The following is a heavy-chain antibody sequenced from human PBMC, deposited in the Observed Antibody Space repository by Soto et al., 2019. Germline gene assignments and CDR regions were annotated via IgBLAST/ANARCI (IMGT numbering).Heavy chain of an antibody. J-gene: IGHJ4*02. CDR1: GFNFNSYA. CDR3: AKARLVTIPGGIPLRYKFDS. Sequence: EVQLLQSGGGLVQPGGSVRLSCAASGFNFNSYAMNWLRQAPGKGPEWLSAISAGGGTTYSADSVKGRFTISRDNSKRMLYLHIKDLRAEHTAVYYSAKARLVTIPGGIPLRYKFDSWGQGVLVTVSS. D-gene: IGHD2-21*01. CDR2: ISAGGGTT. V-gene: IGHV3-23*01.